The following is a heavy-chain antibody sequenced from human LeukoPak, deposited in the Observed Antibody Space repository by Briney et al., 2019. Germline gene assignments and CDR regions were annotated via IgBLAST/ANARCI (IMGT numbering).Heavy chain of an antibody. CDR1: GGSFSGYY. D-gene: IGHD6-13*01. Sequence: SETLSLTCAVYGGSFSGYYWSWIRQPPGKGLEWIGEINDSGSTNYNPSLKSRVTMSVDTSKNQISLKLTSATAADTAVYYCARGPYSSSWYYYYYYMDVWGKGTTVTVSS. CDR2: INDSGST. J-gene: IGHJ6*03. CDR3: ARGPYSSSWYYYYYYMDV. V-gene: IGHV4-34*01.